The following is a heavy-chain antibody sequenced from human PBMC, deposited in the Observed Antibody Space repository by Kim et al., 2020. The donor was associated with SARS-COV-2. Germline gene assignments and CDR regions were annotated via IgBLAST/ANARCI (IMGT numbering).Heavy chain of an antibody. Sequence: ASVKVSCKASGYTFTSYYMHWVRQAPGQGLEWMGIINPSGGSTSYAQKFQGRVTMTRDTSTSTVYMELSSLRSEDTAVYYCAGGTYYYDSSGYLFGFGYYYGMDVWGLGTTVTVSS. V-gene: IGHV1-46*01. J-gene: IGHJ6*02. CDR1: GYTFTSYY. CDR3: AGGTYYYDSSGYLFGFGYYYGMDV. D-gene: IGHD3-22*01. CDR2: INPSGGST.